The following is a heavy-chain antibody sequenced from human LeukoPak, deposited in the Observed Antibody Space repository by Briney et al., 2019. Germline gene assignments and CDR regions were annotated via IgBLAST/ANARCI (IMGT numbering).Heavy chain of an antibody. J-gene: IGHJ6*03. CDR2: IYHSGST. CDR3: ARVVTAIPSSYYYYYMDV. D-gene: IGHD2-21*02. Sequence: SGTLSLTCAVSGGSISSSNWWSWVRPPPGKGLEWIGEIYHSGSTNYNPSLKSRVTISVDTSKNQFSLKLSSVTAADTAVYYCARVVTAIPSSYYYYYMDVWGKGTTVTVSS. V-gene: IGHV4-4*02. CDR1: GGSISSSNW.